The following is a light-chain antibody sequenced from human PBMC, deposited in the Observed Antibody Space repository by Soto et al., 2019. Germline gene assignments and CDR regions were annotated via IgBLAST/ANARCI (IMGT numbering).Light chain of an antibody. J-gene: IGLJ1*01. CDR3: CSFAGSSTLYV. CDR1: SSDVGSYNL. Sequence: QSVLTQPASVSGSPGQSITISCTGTSSDVGSYNLVSWYQQHPGKAPKLMIYEGNKRPSGVSNRFSGSKSGNTASLTISRLQAEDEADYYCCSFAGSSTLYVFGTATKVTVL. CDR2: EGN. V-gene: IGLV2-23*01.